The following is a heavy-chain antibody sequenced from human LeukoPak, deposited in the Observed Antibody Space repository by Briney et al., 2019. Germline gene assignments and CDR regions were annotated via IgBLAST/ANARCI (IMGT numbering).Heavy chain of an antibody. D-gene: IGHD6-19*01. J-gene: IGHJ4*02. CDR1: GGSISSYY. V-gene: IGHV4-59*01. Sequence: PSETLSLTCTVSGGSISSYYWSWIRQPPGKGLEWIGYIYYSGSTNYNPSLKSRATISVDTSKNQFSLKLSSVTAADTAVYYCARHRLGSGLYSNWGQGTLVTVSS. CDR2: IYYSGST. CDR3: ARHRLGSGLYSN.